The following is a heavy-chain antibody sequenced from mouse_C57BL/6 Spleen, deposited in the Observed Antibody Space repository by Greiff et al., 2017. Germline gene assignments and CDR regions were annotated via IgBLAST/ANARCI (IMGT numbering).Heavy chain of an antibody. Sequence: EVQLQQSGPELVKPGASVKIPCKASGYTFTDYNMDWVKQSHGKSLEWIGDINPNNGGTIYNQKLKGKATLTVDQSSSTASMELRSLTSEYTAVYYCARDYHYGRGAMDYWGQGTSVTVSS. CDR3: ARDYHYGRGAMDY. CDR1: GYTFTDYN. V-gene: IGHV1-18*01. CDR2: INPNNGGT. J-gene: IGHJ4*01. D-gene: IGHD1-1*01.